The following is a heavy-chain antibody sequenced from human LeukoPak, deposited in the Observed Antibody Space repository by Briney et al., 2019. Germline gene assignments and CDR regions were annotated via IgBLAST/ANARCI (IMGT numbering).Heavy chain of an antibody. CDR1: GFTFSSYG. Sequence: QAGRSLRLSCAASGFTFSSYGMHWVRQAPGKGLEWVAVIWYDGSNEYYADSVKGRFTISRDNSKNTLYLQMNSLRAEDTAVYYCARTSSGYLDYWGQGTLVTVSS. J-gene: IGHJ4*02. V-gene: IGHV3-33*01. CDR3: ARTSSGYLDY. D-gene: IGHD3-22*01. CDR2: IWYDGSNE.